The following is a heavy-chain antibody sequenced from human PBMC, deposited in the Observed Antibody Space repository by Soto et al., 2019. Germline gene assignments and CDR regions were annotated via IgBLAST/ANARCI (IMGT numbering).Heavy chain of an antibody. CDR1: GFTFSSYA. J-gene: IGHJ4*02. V-gene: IGHV3-23*01. Sequence: EVQLLESGGGLVQPGGSLRLSCAASGFTFSSYAMSWVRQAPGKGLEWVSAISGSGGSTYYADSVKGRFTISRDNSKNTLYLQMNSVRAEDTAVYYCAKAYYCSGGSCISNFDYWGQGTLVTVSS. D-gene: IGHD2-15*01. CDR3: AKAYYCSGGSCISNFDY. CDR2: ISGSGGST.